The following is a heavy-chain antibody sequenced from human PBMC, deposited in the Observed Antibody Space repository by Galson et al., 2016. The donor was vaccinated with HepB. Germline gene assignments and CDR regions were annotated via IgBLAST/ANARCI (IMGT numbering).Heavy chain of an antibody. V-gene: IGHV2-70*01. CDR2: IDWADKK. CDR3: ERIRGFSSGWDGGWFDP. Sequence: PALVKPTQTLTLTCTFSGFSLPTSDMSVTWIRQPPGRALEWLALIDWADKKYYNTSLKTRLTISKDTSKNQVVLTMTNMDPVDTATYYCERIRGFSSGWDGGWFDPWGQGTLVTVSS. CDR1: GFSLPTSDMS. D-gene: IGHD6-19*01. J-gene: IGHJ5*02.